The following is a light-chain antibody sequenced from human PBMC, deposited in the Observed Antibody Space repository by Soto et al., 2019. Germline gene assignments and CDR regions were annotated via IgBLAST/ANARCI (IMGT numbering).Light chain of an antibody. CDR2: DAS. J-gene: IGKJ1*01. Sequence: IVLTQSPATLSLSPGEIATLSCRASQSVSSYLVWYQQKPGQAPRLLIYDASNRGNGIPARFSGSGSGTDFTLTISSLEPEAFALYYWPQRSQWPPGTF. CDR1: QSVSSY. V-gene: IGKV3-11*01. CDR3: PQRSQWPPGT.